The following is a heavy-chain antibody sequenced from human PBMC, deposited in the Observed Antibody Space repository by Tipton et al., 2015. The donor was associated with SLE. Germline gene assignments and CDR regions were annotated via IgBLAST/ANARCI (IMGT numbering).Heavy chain of an antibody. CDR1: TGSIFTHY. J-gene: IGHJ4*02. D-gene: IGHD3-16*01. V-gene: IGHV4-59*11. CDR2: VDYSGSP. Sequence: TLSLTCTLSTGSIFTHYWSWIRQPPGKGLEWIGYVDYSGSPNYNPSLNGRVTISVDTPKNQFSPKLTPVTAADTAVYYCARDQVGVGDFDHWSQGTLVTVSS. CDR3: ARDQVGVGDFDH.